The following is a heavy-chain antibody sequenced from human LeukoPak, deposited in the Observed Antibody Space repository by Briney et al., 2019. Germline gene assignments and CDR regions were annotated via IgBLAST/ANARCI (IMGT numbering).Heavy chain of an antibody. J-gene: IGHJ4*02. CDR3: AKSYGSGSYPVN. CDR1: GFTFDDYA. D-gene: IGHD3-10*01. CDR2: ISGDGGST. V-gene: IGHV3-43*02. Sequence: PGGSLTLSCAASGFTFDDYAMHWVRQAPGKGLEWVSLISGDGGSTYYADSVKGRFTISRDNSKNSLYLQMNSLRTEDTALYYCAKSYGSGSYPVNWGQGTLVTVSS.